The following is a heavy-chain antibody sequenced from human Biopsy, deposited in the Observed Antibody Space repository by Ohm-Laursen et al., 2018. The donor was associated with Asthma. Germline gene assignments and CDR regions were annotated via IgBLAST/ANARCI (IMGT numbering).Heavy chain of an antibody. CDR1: GGTFSNFA. CDR2: SMTVFGTT. Sequence: ASVKVSCKVPGGTFSNFAISWVRQAPGQGLEWLGGSMTVFGTTNYAQKFQGRVTITADESTSTAYMEVTSLRSGDTAIYYCARCQVGYSSGWSLLLKKIYYSGMDVWGQGTAVTVSS. V-gene: IGHV1-69*13. D-gene: IGHD6-19*01. CDR3: ARCQVGYSSGWSLLLKKIYYSGMDV. J-gene: IGHJ6*02.